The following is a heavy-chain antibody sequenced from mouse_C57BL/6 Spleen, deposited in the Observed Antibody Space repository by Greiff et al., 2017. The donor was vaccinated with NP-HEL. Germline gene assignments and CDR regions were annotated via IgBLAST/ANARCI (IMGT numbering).Heavy chain of an antibody. J-gene: IGHJ1*03. CDR3: TTGSYYGSSYVGYFDV. D-gene: IGHD1-1*01. CDR2: IDPEDGDT. V-gene: IGHV14-1*01. CDR1: GFNIKDYY. Sequence: VQLQQSGAELVRPGASVKLSCTASGFNIKDYYMHWVKQRPEQGLEWIGRIDPEDGDTEYAPKFQGKATITADTSSNTAYLQLSSLTSEDTAVYYCTTGSYYGSSYVGYFDVWGTGTTVTVSS.